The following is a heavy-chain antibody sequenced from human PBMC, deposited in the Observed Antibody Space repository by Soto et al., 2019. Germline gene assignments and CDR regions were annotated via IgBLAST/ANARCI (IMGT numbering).Heavy chain of an antibody. CDR3: ARDYSSGFFLDY. V-gene: IGHV4-39*01. CDR1: GGSISSSSYY. J-gene: IGHJ4*02. Sequence: SETLSLTCTVSGGSISSSSYYWGWIRQPPGKGLEWIGSIYYSGSTYYNPSLKSRVTISVDTSKNQFSLKLSSVTAADTAVYYCARDYSSGFFLDYWGQGTLVTVS. D-gene: IGHD6-19*01. CDR2: IYYSGST.